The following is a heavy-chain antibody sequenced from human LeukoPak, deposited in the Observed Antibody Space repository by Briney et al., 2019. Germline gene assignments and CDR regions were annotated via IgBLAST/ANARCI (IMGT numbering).Heavy chain of an antibody. CDR2: ISSSGSTM. Sequence: KTGGSLRLSCAASGFTFSDYYMSWIRQAPGKGLEWVSYISSSGSTMYYADSVKGRFTISRDNAKNSLYLQMNSLRAEDTAVYYCARDPRYSGSSFDYWAREPWSPSPQ. V-gene: IGHV3-11*01. D-gene: IGHD1-26*01. CDR3: ARDPRYSGSSFDY. CDR1: GFTFSDYY. J-gene: IGHJ4*02.